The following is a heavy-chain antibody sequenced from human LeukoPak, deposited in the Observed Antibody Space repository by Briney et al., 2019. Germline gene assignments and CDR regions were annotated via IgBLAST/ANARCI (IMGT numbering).Heavy chain of an antibody. D-gene: IGHD3-3*01. Sequence: PGGSLRLSCAVSGFTFSSYWMHWVRQAPGKGLVWVSRINSDGSSTSYADSVKGRFTISRDNAKNTLYLQMNSLRAEDTAVYYCARDRGDYDFWSGYSTSGGFDYWGQGTLVTVSS. CDR2: INSDGSST. V-gene: IGHV3-74*01. CDR1: GFTFSSYW. J-gene: IGHJ4*02. CDR3: ARDRGDYDFWSGYSTSGGFDY.